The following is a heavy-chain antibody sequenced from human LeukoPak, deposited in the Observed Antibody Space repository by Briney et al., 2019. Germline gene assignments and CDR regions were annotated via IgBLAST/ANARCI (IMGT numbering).Heavy chain of an antibody. CDR1: GFTFSSYE. CDR2: ISSSGSTI. D-gene: IGHD2-2*01. Sequence: PGGSLRLSCAASGFTFSSYEMNWVRQAPGKGLEWVSYISSSGSTIYYADSVKGRFTISRDNAKNSLYLQMNSLRAEDKAVYYCARGGSSTSCFDYWGQGTLVTVSS. V-gene: IGHV3-48*03. J-gene: IGHJ4*02. CDR3: ARGGSSTSCFDY.